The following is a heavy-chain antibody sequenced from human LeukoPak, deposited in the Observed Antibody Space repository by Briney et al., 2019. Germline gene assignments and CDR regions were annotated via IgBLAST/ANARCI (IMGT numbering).Heavy chain of an antibody. CDR1: GGTFSSHA. Sequence: SVKVSCKASGGTFSSHAISWVRQAPGQGLEWMGGIIPIFGTANYAQKFQGRVTITTDESTSTAYMELSSLRSEDTAVYYCARWSWSGYHFTTNYFDYWGQGTLVTVSS. J-gene: IGHJ4*02. D-gene: IGHD3-3*01. CDR2: IIPIFGTA. CDR3: ARWSWSGYHFTTNYFDY. V-gene: IGHV1-69*05.